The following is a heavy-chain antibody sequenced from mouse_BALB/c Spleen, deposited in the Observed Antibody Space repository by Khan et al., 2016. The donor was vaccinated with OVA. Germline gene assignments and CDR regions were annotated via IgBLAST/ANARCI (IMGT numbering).Heavy chain of an antibody. CDR1: GFSLTGFG. CDR2: IWGGGST. J-gene: IGHJ3*01. D-gene: IGHD1-2*01. CDR3: ARELRLGGVAY. V-gene: IGHV2-6-7*01. Sequence: QVQLQQPGPGLVAPSQSLSITCTASGFSLTGFGINWVRQPPGKGLEWLGMIWGGGSTDYNSALKSKLSISKDNSKSQVFLKMNSLQTDDTARYYCARELRLGGVAYWGQGTLVTVSA.